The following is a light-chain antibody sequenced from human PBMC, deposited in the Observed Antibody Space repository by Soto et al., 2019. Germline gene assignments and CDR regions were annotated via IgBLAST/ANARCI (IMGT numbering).Light chain of an antibody. CDR1: NXNIGSNP. Sequence: QSVLTQPPSASGTPGQRVTISCSGSNXNIGSNPVHWYQQFPGTAPKVLIYSNYQRPSGVPDRFSGSKSGTSASLAISGLQSEDEADYYCAAWDDRLSDLLFGGGTNVTVL. CDR3: AAWDDRLSDLL. V-gene: IGLV1-44*01. J-gene: IGLJ2*01. CDR2: SNY.